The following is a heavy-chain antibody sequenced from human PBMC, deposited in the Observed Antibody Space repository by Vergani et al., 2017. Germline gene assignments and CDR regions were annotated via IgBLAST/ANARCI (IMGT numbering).Heavy chain of an antibody. CDR1: GGSFTSYH. CDR3: ARVNTESNVHLYYYYYMDV. CDR2: IDHTGRP. D-gene: IGHD4-11*01. Sequence: QVQLQQWGGGLLKPSETLSLTCAVNGGSFTSYHWTWIRQSPGEGLEWVGDIDHTGRPDYNPSLKSRLTMSVDKSRNQFSLTLNSVTATDTAIYFCARVNTESNVHLYYYYYMDVWGQGTAVTVS. J-gene: IGHJ6*03. V-gene: IGHV4-34*01.